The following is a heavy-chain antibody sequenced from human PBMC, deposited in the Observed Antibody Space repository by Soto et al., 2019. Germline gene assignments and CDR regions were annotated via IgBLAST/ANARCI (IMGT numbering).Heavy chain of an antibody. V-gene: IGHV3-30*18. Sequence: GGSLRLSCAASGFTFSSYWMSWVRQAPGKGLEWVAVISYDGSNKYYADSVKGRFTISRDNSKNTLYLQMNSLRAEDTAVYYCAKAIVSRKYSSSVDYWGQGTLVTVSS. CDR2: ISYDGSNK. CDR1: GFTFSSYW. CDR3: AKAIVSRKYSSSVDY. D-gene: IGHD6-6*01. J-gene: IGHJ4*02.